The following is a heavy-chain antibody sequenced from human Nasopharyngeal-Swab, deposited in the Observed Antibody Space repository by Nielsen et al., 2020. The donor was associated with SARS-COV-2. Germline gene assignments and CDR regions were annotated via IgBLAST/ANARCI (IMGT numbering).Heavy chain of an antibody. CDR2: ISGSGGSA. D-gene: IGHD1-7*01. CDR3: AKALCVSELTYFYHMDV. Sequence: GESLKISCAASGFTFSSSAMSWVRQAPGKGMEWVSVISGSGGSARYADSVKGRFTISRDNSRNTLYLQMNSLRAEDTAVYYCAKALCVSELTYFYHMDVWGKGTTVTVSS. J-gene: IGHJ6*03. CDR1: GFTFSSSA. V-gene: IGHV3-23*01.